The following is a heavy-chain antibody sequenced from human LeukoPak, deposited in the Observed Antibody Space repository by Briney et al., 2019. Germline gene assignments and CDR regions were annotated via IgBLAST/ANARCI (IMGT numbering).Heavy chain of an antibody. CDR2: IYTSGST. Sequence: TSSETLSLTCTVSGGSISSYYWSWIRQPAGKGLEWIGRIYTSGSTNYNPSLKSRVTMSVDTSKNQFSLKLSSVTAADTAVYYCARDLYIDSSGYDAFDIWGQGTMVTVSS. J-gene: IGHJ3*02. CDR1: GGSISSYY. V-gene: IGHV4-4*07. D-gene: IGHD3-22*01. CDR3: ARDLYIDSSGYDAFDI.